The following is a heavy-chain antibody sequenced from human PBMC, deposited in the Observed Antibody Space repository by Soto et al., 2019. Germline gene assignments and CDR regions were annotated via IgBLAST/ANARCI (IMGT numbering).Heavy chain of an antibody. J-gene: IGHJ4*02. CDR1: GFTFISYA. V-gene: IGHV3-30-3*01. Sequence: GGSLRLSCAASGFTFISYAMHWVRQAPGKGLEWVAVISYDGSNKYYADSVKGRFTISRDNSKNTLYLQMNSLRAEDTAVYYCARDQAMINWGQGTLVTVSS. CDR3: ARDQAMIN. CDR2: ISYDGSNK. D-gene: IGHD5-12*01.